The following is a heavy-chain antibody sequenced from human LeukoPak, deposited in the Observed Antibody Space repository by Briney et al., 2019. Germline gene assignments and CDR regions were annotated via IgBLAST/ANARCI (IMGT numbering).Heavy chain of an antibody. V-gene: IGHV3-74*01. J-gene: IGHJ4*02. D-gene: IGHD2-2*02. CDR1: GFTFSTNW. CDR2: INGDGSRT. Sequence: GGSLRLSCAASGFTFSTNWMHWVRQAPGKGLVWFSRINGDGSRTNYADSVEGRFTISRGNAKNTVYLQMNSLRAEDTAVYYCARDLAGQYCSSTTYCTFIRDTYFDYWGQGTLVTVSS. CDR3: ARDLAGQYCSSTTYCTFIRDTYFDY.